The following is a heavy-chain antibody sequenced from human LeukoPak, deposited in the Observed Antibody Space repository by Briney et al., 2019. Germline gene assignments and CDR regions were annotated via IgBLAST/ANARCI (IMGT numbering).Heavy chain of an antibody. CDR1: GYTFTSHG. V-gene: IGHV1-18*01. CDR2: ISTYNGDT. J-gene: IGHJ4*02. Sequence: GASVKVSCKASGYTFTSHGISWVRQAPGQGLEWMGWISTYNGDTKYAQKTQGRATMTTDASTSTAYMELRSLRSDDTAVYYCARDPSNTSGYYAYLDYWGQGTLVTVSS. CDR3: ARDPSNTSGYYAYLDY. D-gene: IGHD3-3*01.